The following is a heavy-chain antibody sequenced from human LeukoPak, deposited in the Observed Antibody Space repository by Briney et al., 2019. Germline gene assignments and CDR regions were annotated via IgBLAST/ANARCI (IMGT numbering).Heavy chain of an antibody. CDR3: ARGPLGSSSWYFLDPYFDY. D-gene: IGHD6-13*01. J-gene: IGHJ4*02. Sequence: SVKVSCKASGGTFSSYAISWVRQAPGQGLEWMGGIIPIFGTANYAQKFQGRVTITADESTSTAYMELSSLRSEGTAVYYCARGPLGSSSWYFLDPYFDYWGQGTLVTVSS. V-gene: IGHV1-69*13. CDR1: GGTFSSYA. CDR2: IIPIFGTA.